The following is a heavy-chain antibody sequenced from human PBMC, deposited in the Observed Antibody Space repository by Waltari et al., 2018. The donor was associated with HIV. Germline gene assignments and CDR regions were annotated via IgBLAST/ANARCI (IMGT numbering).Heavy chain of an antibody. V-gene: IGHV3-15*01. J-gene: IGHJ5*02. D-gene: IGHD4-17*01. CDR3: TANYGDWFGP. Sequence: EVQLVESGGGLVKPGGYLRLSCAASGFTLSNAWMSWARQAPGKGLEWVGRIKSKTDGGTTDYAAPVKGRFTISRDDSKNTLYLQMNSLKTEDTAVYYCTANYGDWFGPWGQGTLVTVSS. CDR1: GFTLSNAW. CDR2: IKSKTDGGTT.